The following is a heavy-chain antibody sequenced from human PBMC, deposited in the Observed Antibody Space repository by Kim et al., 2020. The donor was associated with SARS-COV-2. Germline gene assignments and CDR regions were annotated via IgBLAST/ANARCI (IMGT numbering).Heavy chain of an antibody. CDR2: ISGGGST. V-gene: IGHV3-23*01. CDR1: GFTFSSYA. D-gene: IGHD3-22*01. J-gene: IGHJ4*02. CDR3: AKDRGSTANYPFEY. Sequence: GGSLRLSCAASGFTFSSYAMSWVRQAPGKGLEWVSSISGGGSTYYGDSVKGRFTISRDNSKNTLYLQMNSLRAEDTAVYHCAKDRGSTANYPFEYWGQGTRVTVSS.